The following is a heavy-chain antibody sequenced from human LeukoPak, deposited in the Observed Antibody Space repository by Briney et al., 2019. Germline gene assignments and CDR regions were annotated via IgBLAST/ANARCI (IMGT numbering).Heavy chain of an antibody. CDR3: ARHPVGSGWHFDY. Sequence: SETLSLTCTVSGDSLMSYYWSWVRQPAGKGLEWIGRIYVTGSPVYSPSLRSRVTISVDTSKNQFSLKLSSVTAADTAVYYCARHPVGSGWHFDYWGQGTLVTVSS. CDR2: IYVTGSP. J-gene: IGHJ4*02. V-gene: IGHV4-4*07. CDR1: GDSLMSYY. D-gene: IGHD6-19*01.